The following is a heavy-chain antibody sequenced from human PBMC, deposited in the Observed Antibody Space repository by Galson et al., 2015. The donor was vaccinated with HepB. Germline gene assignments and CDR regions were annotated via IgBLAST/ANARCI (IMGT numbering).Heavy chain of an antibody. CDR1: GFTVSSNY. Sequence: SLRLSCAASGFTVSSNYMSWVRQAPGRGLEWVSVIYSDGNTYYADAVKGRFTTSRDNSKNTLYLQMNSLRAEDTAVYYCARDFSGAYAHYGMDVWGQGTTVTVSS. J-gene: IGHJ6*02. D-gene: IGHD6-25*01. CDR3: ARDFSGAYAHYGMDV. CDR2: IYSDGNT. V-gene: IGHV3-53*01.